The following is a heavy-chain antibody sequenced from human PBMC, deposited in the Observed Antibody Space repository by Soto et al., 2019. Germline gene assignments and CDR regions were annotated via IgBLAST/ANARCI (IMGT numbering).Heavy chain of an antibody. V-gene: IGHV1-58*02. CDR2: IVVGSGNT. CDR1: GFTFTSSA. CDR3: AADPMGWYTYYYYGMDV. J-gene: IGHJ6*02. Sequence: SVKVSCKASGFTFTSSAMQWVRQARGQRFEWIGWIVVGSGNTNYAQKFQERVTITRDMSTSTAYMELSSLRSEDTAVYYCAADPMGWYTYYYYGMDVWGQGTTVTVSS. D-gene: IGHD6-19*01.